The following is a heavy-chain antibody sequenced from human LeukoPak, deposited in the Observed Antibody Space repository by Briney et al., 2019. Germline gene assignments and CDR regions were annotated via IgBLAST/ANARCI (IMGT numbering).Heavy chain of an antibody. CDR3: ARDKIEGPTKLDY. CDR1: GFTLSSYW. D-gene: IGHD1-1*01. CDR2: IRQDESEK. V-gene: IGHV3-7*01. Sequence: GGSLRLSCATSGFTLSSYWMSRVRQAPGKGLEWVANIRQDESEKYYVDSLKGRFTISRDNAKNSLYLQMNSLRAEDTAVYYCARDKIEGPTKLDYWGQGILVTVSS. J-gene: IGHJ4*02.